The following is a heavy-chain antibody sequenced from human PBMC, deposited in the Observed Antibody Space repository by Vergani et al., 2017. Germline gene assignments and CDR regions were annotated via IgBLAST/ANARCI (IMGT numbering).Heavy chain of an antibody. D-gene: IGHD6-13*01. J-gene: IGHJ5*02. CDR2: IWHDGSYK. CDR1: GITFRSDG. Sequence: QVQLVESGGGVVQPGRSLRLSCAASGITFRSDGMHWVRQAPGKGLEWVALIWHDGSYKYYADSVKGRFTISRDNAKNSLYLQMNSLRAEDTAVYYCAREAAAGGFDPWGQGTLVTVSS. V-gene: IGHV3-33*01. CDR3: AREAAAGGFDP.